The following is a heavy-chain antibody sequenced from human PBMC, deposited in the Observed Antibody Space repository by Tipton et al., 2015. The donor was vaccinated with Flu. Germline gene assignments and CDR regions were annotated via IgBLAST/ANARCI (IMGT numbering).Heavy chain of an antibody. CDR3: ARAPIWSGYVTYAMDV. J-gene: IGHJ6*02. Sequence: PGLVKPSETLSLTCTVSGGSISIYYWTWIRQPPGKGLEWIGYVYYSGTTNYNPSLKSRVTISTDASKNQFSLRLNSVTAADTAVYYCARAPIWSGYVTYAMDVWGQGTTVTVS. D-gene: IGHD3-3*01. V-gene: IGHV4-59*01. CDR2: VYYSGTT. CDR1: GGSISIYY.